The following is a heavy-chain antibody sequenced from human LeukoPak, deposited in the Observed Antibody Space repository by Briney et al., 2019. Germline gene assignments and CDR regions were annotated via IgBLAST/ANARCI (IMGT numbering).Heavy chain of an antibody. J-gene: IGHJ4*02. Sequence: SETLSLTCAVSGYSISSGYYWGWIRKHPGKGLEWIGSIYHSGSTYYNPSLKSRVTISVDTSKNQFSLKLSSVTAADTAVYYCVYYYGSGSVEYWGQGTLVTVSS. V-gene: IGHV4-38-2*01. CDR1: GYSISSGYY. CDR2: IYHSGST. CDR3: VYYYGSGSVEY. D-gene: IGHD3-10*01.